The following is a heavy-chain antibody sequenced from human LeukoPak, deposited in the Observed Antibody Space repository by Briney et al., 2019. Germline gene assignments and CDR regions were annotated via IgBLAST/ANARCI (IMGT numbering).Heavy chain of an antibody. Sequence: PGGSLRLSCAASGFTFSNYAVNWVRQAPGKGLQWVSAISGGSDFIYYAESVKGRFTTSRDNSKSTVYLQMNSLRVEDTAIYYCARAPYYDSSGYDYWGQGTLVTVSS. CDR3: ARAPYYDSSGYDY. D-gene: IGHD3-22*01. CDR1: GFTFSNYA. V-gene: IGHV3-23*01. J-gene: IGHJ4*02. CDR2: ISGGSDFI.